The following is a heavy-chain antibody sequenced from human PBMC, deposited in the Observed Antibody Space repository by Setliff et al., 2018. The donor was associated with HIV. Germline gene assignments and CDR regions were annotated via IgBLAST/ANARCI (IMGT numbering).Heavy chain of an antibody. CDR3: TKGHYTTSG. CDR1: GFTFSNYY. V-gene: IGHV3-21*01. J-gene: IGHJ4*02. Sequence: PGGSLRLSCAASGFTFSNYYMNWIRQAPGKGLDWVSSISSSSSYIYYADSVKGRFTISKDNAKNSLYLQMNSLRAEDTAVYYCTKGHYTTSGWGQGTLVTVSS. CDR2: ISSSSSYI. D-gene: IGHD4-4*01.